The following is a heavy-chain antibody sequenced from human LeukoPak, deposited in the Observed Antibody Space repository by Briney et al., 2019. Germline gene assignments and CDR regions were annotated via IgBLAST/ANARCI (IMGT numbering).Heavy chain of an antibody. Sequence: PGGSLRLSCAASGFIFSSYAMSWVRQAPGKGLEWVSAISGSGGSTYYADSVKGRFTISRDNSKNTLYLQMNSLRAEDTAVYYCAKDQSLSGSYYYFDYWGQGTLVTVSS. J-gene: IGHJ4*02. V-gene: IGHV3-23*01. CDR1: GFIFSSYA. CDR3: AKDQSLSGSYYYFDY. CDR2: ISGSGGST. D-gene: IGHD1-26*01.